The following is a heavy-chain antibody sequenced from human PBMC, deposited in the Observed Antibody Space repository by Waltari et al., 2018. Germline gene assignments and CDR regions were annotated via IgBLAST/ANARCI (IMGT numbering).Heavy chain of an antibody. J-gene: IGHJ4*02. CDR3: AKSPWNGPLDY. V-gene: IGHV1-2*02. CDR2: INPNSGGT. D-gene: IGHD2-8*01. CDR1: GYTLTGNY. Sequence: QEHLVQSGAEVKKPGASVKVSCKASGYTLTGNYIHWVRQAPGQGLEWMGWINPNSGGTNYAQKFQGRVTVTRDTPISTAYMEVSSLRSDDTAVYYCAKSPWNGPLDYWGQGTLVTVSS.